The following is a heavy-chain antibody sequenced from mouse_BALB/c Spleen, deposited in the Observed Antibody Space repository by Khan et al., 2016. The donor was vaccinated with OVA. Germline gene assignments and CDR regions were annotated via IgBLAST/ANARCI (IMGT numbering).Heavy chain of an antibody. Sequence: MQLQQSGTELVRPGTSVKVSCKASGYAFTNYLIEWLKQRPGQGLEWIGVIHPGSGDTNYNEKLKGKATLTADKSTRTAYMQLSSLTSDDSAVFFCARRGFGNRKDTMDYWGQGTSVTVSS. CDR1: GYAFTNYL. CDR3: ARRGFGNRKDTMDY. D-gene: IGHD2-1*01. CDR2: IHPGSGDT. V-gene: IGHV1-54*01. J-gene: IGHJ4*01.